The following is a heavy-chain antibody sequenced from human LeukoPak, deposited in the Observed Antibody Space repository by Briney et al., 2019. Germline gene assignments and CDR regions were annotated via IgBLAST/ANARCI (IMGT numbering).Heavy chain of an antibody. CDR3: ARDPPGDSLPGWYFDL. CDR1: GLTFSKSW. Sequence: GGSLRLSCAASGLTFSKSWMNWVRQAPGKGLEWIAIIKSDGSETIYVDSVRGRFTVSRDNAKSSLYLQMTSLRAEDTAVYYCARDPPGDSLPGWYFDLWGRGTLVTVSS. V-gene: IGHV3-7*01. CDR2: IKSDGSET. J-gene: IGHJ2*01. D-gene: IGHD4-17*01.